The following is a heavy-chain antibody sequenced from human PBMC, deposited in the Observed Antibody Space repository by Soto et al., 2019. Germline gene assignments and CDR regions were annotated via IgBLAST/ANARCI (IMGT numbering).Heavy chain of an antibody. V-gene: IGHV3-33*01. CDR2: IWYDGSNK. J-gene: IGHJ6*02. D-gene: IGHD2-2*02. Sequence: PGGSLRLSCAASGFTFSSYGMHWVCQAPGKGLEWVAVIWYDGSNKYYADSVKGRFTISRDNSKNTLYLQMNSLRAEDTAVYYCARDRDIVVVPAAIRGMDVWGQGTTVTVSS. CDR1: GFTFSSYG. CDR3: ARDRDIVVVPAAIRGMDV.